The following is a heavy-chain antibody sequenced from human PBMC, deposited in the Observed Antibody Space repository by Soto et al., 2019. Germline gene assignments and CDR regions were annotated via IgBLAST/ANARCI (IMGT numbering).Heavy chain of an antibody. CDR1: GDSISSSGHY. V-gene: IGHV4-31*03. J-gene: IGHJ4*02. CDR3: ARASTYPGMYAEVLDY. CDR2: ISYSGNT. D-gene: IGHD2-8*01. Sequence: QVQLQESGPGLVKPSQTLSFTCTVSGDSISSSGHYWSWVRQHPGKGLEWIGYISYSGNTHFNPSRKSRLTISVDTSKNHFSLKLSSVTAADTAVYYCARASTYPGMYAEVLDYWGQGSLVTVSS.